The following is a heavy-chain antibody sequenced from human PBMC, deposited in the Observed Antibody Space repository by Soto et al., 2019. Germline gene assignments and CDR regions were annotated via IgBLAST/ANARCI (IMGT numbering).Heavy chain of an antibody. CDR2: IYYSGST. CDR1: GGSISSGDYY. J-gene: IGHJ5*02. Sequence: LSLTCTVSGGSISSGDYYWSWIRQPPGKGLEWIGYIYYSGSTYYNPSLKSRVTISVDTSKNQFSLKLCSVTAADTAVYYCARDLIGHNWFDPWGQGTLVTVSS. CDR3: ARDLIGHNWFDP. V-gene: IGHV4-30-4*01.